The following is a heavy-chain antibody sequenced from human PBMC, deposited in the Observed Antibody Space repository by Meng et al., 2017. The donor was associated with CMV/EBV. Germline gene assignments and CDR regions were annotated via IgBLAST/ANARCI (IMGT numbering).Heavy chain of an antibody. J-gene: IGHJ4*02. Sequence: SETLSLTCTVSGGSISSSSYYWGWIRQPSGKGLEWIGSIYYSGSTYYNPSLKSRVTISVDTSKNQFSLKLSSVTAADTAVYYCARRDDFWSGYLNWGQGTLVTVSS. D-gene: IGHD3-3*01. CDR1: GGSISSSSYY. CDR3: ARRDDFWSGYLN. CDR2: IYYSGST. V-gene: IGHV4-39*01.